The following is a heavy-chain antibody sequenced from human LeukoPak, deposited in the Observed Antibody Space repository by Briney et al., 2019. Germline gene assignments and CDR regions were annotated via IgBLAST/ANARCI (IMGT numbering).Heavy chain of an antibody. V-gene: IGHV3-11*01. Sequence: GGSLRLSCAASGFTFSDYYMSWIRQAPGKGLEWVSYISSSGSTIYYADSVKGRFAISRDNAKNSLYLQMNSLRAEDTAVYYCARTPRDCSSTSCYISDYWGQGTLVTVSS. CDR2: ISSSGSTI. CDR3: ARTPRDCSSTSCYISDY. D-gene: IGHD2-2*02. J-gene: IGHJ4*02. CDR1: GFTFSDYY.